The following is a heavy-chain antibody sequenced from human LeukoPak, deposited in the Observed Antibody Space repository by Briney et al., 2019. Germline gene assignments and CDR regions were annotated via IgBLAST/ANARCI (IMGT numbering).Heavy chain of an antibody. CDR1: GYTFTNYG. D-gene: IGHD6-19*01. Sequence: ASVKVSCKASGYTFTNYGISWVRQAPGQGLEWMGWISGYNGNTNYVQKLQGRVTMTTDTSTSTAYMELRSLRPDDTAVYYCARDSLYSSGTDGFDPWGQGTLVTVSS. V-gene: IGHV1-18*04. J-gene: IGHJ5*02. CDR3: ARDSLYSSGTDGFDP. CDR2: ISGYNGNT.